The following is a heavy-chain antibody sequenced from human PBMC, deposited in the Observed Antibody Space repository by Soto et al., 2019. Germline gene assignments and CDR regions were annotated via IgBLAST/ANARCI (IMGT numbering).Heavy chain of an antibody. Sequence: GGSLRLSCAASGFTFSSYWMHWVRQAPGKGLVWVSRINSDGSSTSYADSVKGRFTISRDNAKNTLYLQMNSLRAEDTAVYYCARDSGSRDAPSGGSTPPWGQGTLVTVSS. CDR2: INSDGSST. J-gene: IGHJ5*02. CDR3: ARDSGSRDAPSGGSTPP. V-gene: IGHV3-74*01. D-gene: IGHD6-25*01. CDR1: GFTFSSYW.